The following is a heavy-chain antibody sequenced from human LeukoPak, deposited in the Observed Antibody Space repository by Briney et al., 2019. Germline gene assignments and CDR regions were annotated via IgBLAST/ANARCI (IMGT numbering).Heavy chain of an antibody. V-gene: IGHV3-9*01. CDR2: ISWNSGSI. D-gene: IGHD3-22*01. CDR1: GFTFDDYA. CDR3: AKDDDSSGFDY. Sequence: PGRSLRLSCAASGFTFDDYAMHWVRQAPGKGLEWVSGISWNSGSIGYADSVKGRFTISRDNAKNSLYLQMNSLRAEDTASYYCAKDDDSSGFDYWGQGTLVTVSS. J-gene: IGHJ4*02.